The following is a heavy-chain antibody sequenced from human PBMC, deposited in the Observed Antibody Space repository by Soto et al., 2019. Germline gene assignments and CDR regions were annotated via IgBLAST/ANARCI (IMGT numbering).Heavy chain of an antibody. CDR1: GGSISSGDYY. CDR2: IYYSGST. Sequence: SETLSLTCTVSGGSISSGDYYWSWIRQPPGKGLEWIGYIYYSGSTYYNPSLKSRVTISVDTSKNQFSLKLSSVTAADTAVYYCARVSPRGYSGYDSDYWGQGTLVTVSS. D-gene: IGHD5-12*01. V-gene: IGHV4-30-4*01. CDR3: ARVSPRGYSGYDSDY. J-gene: IGHJ4*02.